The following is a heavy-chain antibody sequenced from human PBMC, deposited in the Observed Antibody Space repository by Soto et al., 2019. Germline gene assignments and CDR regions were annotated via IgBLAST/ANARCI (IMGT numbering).Heavy chain of an antibody. CDR2: ISGSGGST. Sequence: GGSLRLSCAASGFTFSSYAMSWVRQAPGKGLEWVSAISGSGGSTYYADSVKGRFTISRDNSKNTLYLQMNSLRAEDTAVYYCAKEMGIQTVYYYYYGMDVWGQGTTVTVSS. CDR1: GFTFSSYA. V-gene: IGHV3-23*01. J-gene: IGHJ6*02. CDR3: AKEMGIQTVYYYYYGMDV. D-gene: IGHD7-27*01.